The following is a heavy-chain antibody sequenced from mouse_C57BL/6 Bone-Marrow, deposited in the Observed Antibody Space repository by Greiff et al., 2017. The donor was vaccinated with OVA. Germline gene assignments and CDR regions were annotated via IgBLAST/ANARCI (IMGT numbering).Heavy chain of an antibody. CDR3: TQATMIKRSRAMDY. J-gene: IGHJ4*01. V-gene: IGHV1-15*01. Sequence: QVQLQQSGAELVRPGASVTLSCKASGYTFTDYEMHWVKQTPVHGLEWIGAIDPETGGTAYNQKFKGKAILTADKSSSNAYMELRSLTSEDSAVCYYTQATMIKRSRAMDYWGQGTSVTVSS. CDR2: IDPETGGT. CDR1: GYTFTDYE. D-gene: IGHD2-4*01.